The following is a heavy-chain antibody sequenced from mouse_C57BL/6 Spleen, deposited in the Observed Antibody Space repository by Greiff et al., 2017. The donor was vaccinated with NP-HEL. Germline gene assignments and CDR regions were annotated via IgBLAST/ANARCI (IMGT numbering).Heavy chain of an antibody. CDR3: ARAERGEYYFDN. CDR1: GYAFTNYL. Sequence: VKLMESGAELVRPGTSVKVSCKASGYAFTNYLIEWVKQRPGQGLEWIGVINPGSGGTNYIEKFKGKATLTADKSSSTAYMQRSSLTSEDSAVYICARAERGEYYFDNRGDGTTLTVSS. J-gene: IGHJ2*01. CDR2: INPGSGGT. V-gene: IGHV1-54*01.